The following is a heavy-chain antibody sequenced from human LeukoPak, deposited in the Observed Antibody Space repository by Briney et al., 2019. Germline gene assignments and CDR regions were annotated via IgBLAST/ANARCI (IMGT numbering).Heavy chain of an antibody. CDR2: IIPIFGTA. D-gene: IGHD1-1*01. Sequence: SVKVSCKASGGTFSSYAISWVRQAPGQGLEWMGGIIPIFGTANYAQKFQGRVTITADESTSTAYMELSSLRSEDTAVYYCARDLEGGTTETNNWFDPWGQGTLVTVSS. J-gene: IGHJ5*02. CDR3: ARDLEGGTTETNNWFDP. V-gene: IGHV1-69*13. CDR1: GGTFSSYA.